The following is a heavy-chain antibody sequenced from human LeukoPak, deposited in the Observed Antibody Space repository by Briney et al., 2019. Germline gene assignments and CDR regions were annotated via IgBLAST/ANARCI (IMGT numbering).Heavy chain of an antibody. CDR3: ARHHATPARPLCHYDTFGSPHCSDY. CDR1: GDHISSVMHH. J-gene: IGHJ4*02. D-gene: IGHD3-16*01. V-gene: IGHV4-39*01. CDR2: VYNSGTP. Sequence: PSETLSLTLSVSGDHISSVMHHRAWIRQPRGKGLEYLGSVYNSGTPYYNPSLKSRLTISVVTSRTQFTLALSLVTASDTAVSYCARHHATPARPLCHYDTFGSPHCSDYWGQGTLVTVSS.